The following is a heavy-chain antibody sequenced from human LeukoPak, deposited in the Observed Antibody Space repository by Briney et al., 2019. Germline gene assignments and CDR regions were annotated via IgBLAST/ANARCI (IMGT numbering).Heavy chain of an antibody. J-gene: IGHJ3*02. V-gene: IGHV3-7*01. D-gene: IGHD3-3*01. CDR1: GFAFNNYW. Sequence: GGSLRLSCAASGFAFNNYWMSWVRLAPGKGLEWVANIKKDGSEKFYVDSVKGRFTISRDNAKNSLYLQMNSLRAEDTAVYYCARDGDFWSAQGAFGIWGQGTMVTVSS. CDR2: IKKDGSEK. CDR3: ARDGDFWSAQGAFGI.